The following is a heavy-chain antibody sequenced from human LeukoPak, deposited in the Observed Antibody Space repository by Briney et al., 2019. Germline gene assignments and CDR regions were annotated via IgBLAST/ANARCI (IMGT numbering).Heavy chain of an antibody. CDR1: GFSFSTYS. V-gene: IGHV3-48*01. D-gene: IGHD6-19*01. J-gene: IGHJ3*02. CDR3: ARGYTSPWDRAFDI. Sequence: GGSLRLSCVVSGFSFSTYSLNWIRQAPGKGLEWVSYISSSGSIIYYADSVKGRFTISRDNSKNTLYLQMNSLRAEDTAVYYCARGYTSPWDRAFDIWGQGTMVTVSS. CDR2: ISSSGSII.